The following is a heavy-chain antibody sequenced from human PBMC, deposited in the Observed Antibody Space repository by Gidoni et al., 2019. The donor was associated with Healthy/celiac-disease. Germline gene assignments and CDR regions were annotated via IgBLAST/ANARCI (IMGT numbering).Heavy chain of an antibody. J-gene: IGHJ4*02. CDR3: AKGVQTIVADY. Sequence: LEWVAVISYDGSNKYYADSVKGRFTISRDNSKNTLYLQMNSLRAEDTAVYYCAKGVQTIVADYWGQGTLVTVSS. D-gene: IGHD5-12*01. CDR2: ISYDGSNK. V-gene: IGHV3-30*18.